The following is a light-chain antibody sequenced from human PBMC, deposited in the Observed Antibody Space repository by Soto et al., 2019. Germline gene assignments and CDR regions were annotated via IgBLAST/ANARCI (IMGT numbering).Light chain of an antibody. CDR2: KAS. J-gene: IGKJ5*01. CDR1: QTIISW. V-gene: IGKV1-5*03. CDR3: QQANSPIT. Sequence: DIQMTQSPSTLSGSVGDRVTITCRASQTIISWLAWYQQKPGKAPKLLIYKASTLKSGVPSRFSGSGSGTDFTLTISSLQPEDFATYYCQQANSPITFGQGTRLEI.